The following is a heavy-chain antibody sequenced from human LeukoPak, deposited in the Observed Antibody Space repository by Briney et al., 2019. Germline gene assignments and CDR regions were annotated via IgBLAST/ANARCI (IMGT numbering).Heavy chain of an antibody. CDR3: ARERGGRYSYEFVDY. V-gene: IGHV1-18*01. J-gene: IGHJ4*02. CDR1: GYTFTSYG. Sequence: GSVKVSCKASGYTFTSYGISWVRQAPGQRLEWMGWISAYNGNTNYAQKLQGRVTMTTDTSTSTAYMELRSLRSDDTAVYYCARERGGRYSYEFVDYWGQGTLVTVSS. D-gene: IGHD5-18*01. CDR2: ISAYNGNT.